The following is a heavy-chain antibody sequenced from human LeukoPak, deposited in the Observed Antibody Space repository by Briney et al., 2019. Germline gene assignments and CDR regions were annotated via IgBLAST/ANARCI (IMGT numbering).Heavy chain of an antibody. D-gene: IGHD1-26*01. J-gene: IGHJ4*02. CDR1: GFTFSSYG. CDR2: ISNKGGST. Sequence: GGSLRLSCSASGFTFSSYGMHWVRQAPGKGLEYVSGISNKGGSTYYADSVKGRFTISRDNSKNTLHLQMSSLRADDTAVYYCVKSGTWADFDSWGQGTLVTVCS. V-gene: IGHV3-64D*09. CDR3: VKSGTWADFDS.